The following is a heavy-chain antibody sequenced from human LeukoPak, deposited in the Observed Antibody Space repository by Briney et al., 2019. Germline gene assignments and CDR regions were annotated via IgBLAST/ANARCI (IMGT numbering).Heavy chain of an antibody. CDR1: GYTFTGYY. CDR2: INPNSGGT. J-gene: IGHJ6*03. V-gene: IGHV1-2*02. CDR3: ARDLEDIVVVPAADTGYYYYYMDV. Sequence: ASVKVSCKASGYTFTGYYMHWVRQAPGQGLEWMGWINPNSGGTNYAQKFQGRVTMTRDTSISTAYMELSRLRSDDTAVYYCARDLEDIVVVPAADTGYYYYYMDVWGKGTTVTVSS. D-gene: IGHD2-2*01.